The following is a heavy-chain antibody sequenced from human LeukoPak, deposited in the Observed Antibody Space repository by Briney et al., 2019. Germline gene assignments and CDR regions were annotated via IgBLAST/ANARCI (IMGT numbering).Heavy chain of an antibody. D-gene: IGHD3-22*01. J-gene: IGHJ4*02. CDR3: ASYNYYDSSGYYGRVY. CDR2: ISWNSGSI. V-gene: IGHV3-9*01. CDR1: GFTFDDYA. Sequence: GGSLRLSCAASGFTFDDYAMHWVRHAPGKGLEWVSGISWNSGSIGYADSVKGRFTISRDNAKNSLYLQMNSLRAEDTAVYYCASYNYYDSSGYYGRVYWGQGTLVTVSS.